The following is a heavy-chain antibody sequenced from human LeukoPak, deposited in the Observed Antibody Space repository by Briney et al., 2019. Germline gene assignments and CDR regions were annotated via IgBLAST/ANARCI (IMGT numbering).Heavy chain of an antibody. V-gene: IGHV5-51*01. CDR3: ARGPYAYTSSATLGSYNWFDP. CDR2: IYPGDSDT. D-gene: IGHD2-2*02. Sequence: GESLKISCKGSGYSFPNYWIGWVRQMPGKGLEWMGIIYPGDSDTRYSPSFQDQVTVSVDKSISPAYLQWSSLKASDTAMYYCARGPYAYTSSATLGSYNWFDPWGQGSLVTVSS. J-gene: IGHJ5*02. CDR1: GYSFPNYW.